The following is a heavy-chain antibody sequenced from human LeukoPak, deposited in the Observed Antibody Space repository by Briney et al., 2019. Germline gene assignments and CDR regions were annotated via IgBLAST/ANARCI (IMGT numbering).Heavy chain of an antibody. CDR1: GGSISSSNW. CDR3: ARGQTKRRIGGLRLGELSPLDY. J-gene: IGHJ4*02. V-gene: IGHV4-4*02. CDR2: IYHSGST. Sequence: PSGTLSLTCGVSGGSISSSNWWSWVRQPPGKGLEWIGEIYHSGSTNYNPSLKSRVTISVDTSKNQFSLKLSSVTAADTAVYYCARGQTKRRIGGLRLGELSPLDYWGQGTLVTVSS. D-gene: IGHD3-16*02.